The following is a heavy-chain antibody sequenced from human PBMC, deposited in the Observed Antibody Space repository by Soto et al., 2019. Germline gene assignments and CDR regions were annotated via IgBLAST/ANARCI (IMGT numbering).Heavy chain of an antibody. Sequence: QITLKESGPTLVKPTQTLTLTCTFSGFSLSTSGVGVGWIRQPPGKALEWLALIYWDDDKRYSPSLKSRLTITTDTSKNQVVLTMTSMDPVDTATCYCAHPSRIDAFDIWGQGTMVTVSS. CDR3: AHPSRIDAFDI. J-gene: IGHJ3*02. CDR2: IYWDDDK. CDR1: GFSLSTSGVG. V-gene: IGHV2-5*02.